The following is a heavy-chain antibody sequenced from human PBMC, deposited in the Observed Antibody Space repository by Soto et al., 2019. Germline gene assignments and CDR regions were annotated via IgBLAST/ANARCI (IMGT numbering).Heavy chain of an antibody. J-gene: IGHJ2*01. CDR1: GFTFSSYW. Sequence: EVQLVESGGGLVQPGGSLRLSCAASGFTFSSYWMSWVRQAPGKGLEWVANIKQDGSEKYYVDSVKGRFTISRDNAKNSLYLQMNSLRAEDTAVYYCARDTEWFSTSGWYFDLWGRGTLVTVSS. CDR2: IKQDGSEK. V-gene: IGHV3-7*03. D-gene: IGHD3-3*01. CDR3: ARDTEWFSTSGWYFDL.